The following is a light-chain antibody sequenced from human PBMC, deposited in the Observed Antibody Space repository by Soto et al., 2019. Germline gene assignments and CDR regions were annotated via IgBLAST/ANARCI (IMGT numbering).Light chain of an antibody. Sequence: EIVLTQSPGTLSLSPGERATLSCRASQSVSSSYLAWYQQKPGQAPRLLIYDASSRATGIPDRFSGSGSGTDFTLTISRLEPEDFAVYSCQQYGSSPSITLGQGTRLEIK. CDR1: QSVSSSY. J-gene: IGKJ5*01. CDR2: DAS. CDR3: QQYGSSPSIT. V-gene: IGKV3-20*01.